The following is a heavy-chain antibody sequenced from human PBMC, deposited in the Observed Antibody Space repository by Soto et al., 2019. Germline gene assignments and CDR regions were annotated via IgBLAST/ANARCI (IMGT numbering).Heavy chain of an antibody. Sequence: PSETLSLTCTVSGGSISSSSYYWGWIRQPPGKGLEWIGSIYYSGSTYYNPSLKSRVTISVDTSKNQFSLKLSSVTAADTAVYYCARLEGDYFSYYYGMDVWGQGTTVTVSS. V-gene: IGHV4-39*01. D-gene: IGHD4-17*01. CDR3: ARLEGDYFSYYYGMDV. J-gene: IGHJ6*02. CDR2: IYYSGST. CDR1: GGSISSSSYY.